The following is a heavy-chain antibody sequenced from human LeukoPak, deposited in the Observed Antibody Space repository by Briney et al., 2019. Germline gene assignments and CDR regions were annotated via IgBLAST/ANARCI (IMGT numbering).Heavy chain of an antibody. CDR2: IYYSGGT. CDR1: GGSISSYY. V-gene: IGHV4-59*08. CDR3: ARGVLRYFDWLSYDAFDI. Sequence: TETLSLTRTVSGGSISSYYWSWIRQPPGKGLEWIGYIYYSGGTNYNPSLKSRVTISVDTSKNQFSLKLSSVTAADTAVYYCARGVLRYFDWLSYDAFDIWGQGTMVTVSS. J-gene: IGHJ3*02. D-gene: IGHD3-9*01.